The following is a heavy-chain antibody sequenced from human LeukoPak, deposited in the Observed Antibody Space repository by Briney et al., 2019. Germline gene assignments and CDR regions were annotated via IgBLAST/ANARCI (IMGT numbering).Heavy chain of an antibody. J-gene: IGHJ4*02. CDR3: ARQRQMVRGVQSLFDY. V-gene: IGHV3-11*04. CDR2: ISSSGSTM. CDR1: GFTFSDYY. D-gene: IGHD3-10*01. Sequence: GGSLRLSCLASGFTFSDYYMSWIRQAPGKGLEWVSYISSSGSTMYYADSVKGRFTISRDNAKNSLYLQMNSLRAEDTAVYYCARQRQMVRGVQSLFDYWGQGTLVTVSS.